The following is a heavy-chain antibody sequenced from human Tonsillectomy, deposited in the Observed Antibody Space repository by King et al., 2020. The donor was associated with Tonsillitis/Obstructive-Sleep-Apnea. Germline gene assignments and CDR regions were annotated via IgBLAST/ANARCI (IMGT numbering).Heavy chain of an antibody. J-gene: IGHJ5*02. CDR3: ARQYSSSWYGGDNYFDP. Sequence: VQLVESGGGLVKPGGSLRLSCAASGFTFSDYYMSWIRQAPGKGLEWVSYITISSSYTNYADSVKGRFTISRDNAKNSLYLQMNSLRAEDTAVYYCARQYSSSWYGGDNYFDPWGQGTLVTVSS. CDR2: ITISSSYT. V-gene: IGHV3-11*05. D-gene: IGHD6-13*01. CDR1: GFTFSDYY.